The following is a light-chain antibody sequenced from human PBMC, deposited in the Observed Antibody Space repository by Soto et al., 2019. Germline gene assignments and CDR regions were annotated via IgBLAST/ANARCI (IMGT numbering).Light chain of an antibody. J-gene: IGKJ5*01. CDR1: QGVSSY. CDR3: QQRSNWIT. CDR2: DAS. Sequence: EIVLTQSPATLSLSPGERATLSCRASQGVSSYLAWYQQKPGQAPRLLIYDASNRATGIPARFSGSGPGTDFTLTIRSLEPEDFAVYYCQQRSNWITFGQGTRLEIK. V-gene: IGKV3D-11*01.